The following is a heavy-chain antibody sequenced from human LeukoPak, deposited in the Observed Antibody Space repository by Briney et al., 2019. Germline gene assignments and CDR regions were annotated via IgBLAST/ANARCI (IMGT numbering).Heavy chain of an antibody. D-gene: IGHD6-19*01. Sequence: SETLSLTCTVSGGSISSYYWSWIRQPAGKGLEWIGRIYTSGSTNHNPSLKSRVTMSVDTSKNQFSLKLSSVTAADTAVYYCARDWPSLMDSSGWYDAFGIWGQGTMVTVSS. J-gene: IGHJ3*02. CDR3: ARDWPSLMDSSGWYDAFGI. CDR2: IYTSGST. CDR1: GGSISSYY. V-gene: IGHV4-4*07.